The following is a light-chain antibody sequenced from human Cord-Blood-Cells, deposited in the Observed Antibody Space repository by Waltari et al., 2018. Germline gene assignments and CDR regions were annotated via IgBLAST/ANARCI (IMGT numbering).Light chain of an antibody. CDR1: RSDVGGYNY. CDR3: CSYAGSYYV. Sequence: QSALTQPRSVSGSPGQSVTISCTGTRSDVGGYNYVPWYQQHPGKAPKLMIYDVSKRPSGVPDRFSGSKSGNTASLTISGLQAEDEADYYCCSYAGSYYVFGTGTKVTVL. J-gene: IGLJ1*01. V-gene: IGLV2-11*01. CDR2: DVS.